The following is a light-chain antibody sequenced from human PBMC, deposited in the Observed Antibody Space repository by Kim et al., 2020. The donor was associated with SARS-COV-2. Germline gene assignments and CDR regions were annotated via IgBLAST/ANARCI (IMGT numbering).Light chain of an antibody. CDR2: RNN. V-gene: IGLV1-47*01. J-gene: IGLJ1*01. CDR1: GPNIGSHY. CDR3: AAWDDSLSYV. Sequence: PGQRVTISCSGSGPNIGSHYVYWYQQLPGTAPKLLIYRNNQRPSGVPDRFSGSKSGTSASLAISGLRSEDEADYYCAAWDDSLSYVFGTGTKVTVL.